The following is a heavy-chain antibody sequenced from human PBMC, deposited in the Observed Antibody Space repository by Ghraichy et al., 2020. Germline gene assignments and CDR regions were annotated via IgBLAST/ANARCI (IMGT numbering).Heavy chain of an antibody. V-gene: IGHV3-7*01. Sequence: VANIKFDGSVEYYVDSVKGRFSISRDNAHDSLYLQMNSLRADDTAKYYCAGARDGGLWGQGTLVTVSP. D-gene: IGHD2-15*01. J-gene: IGHJ4*02. CDR2: IKFDGSVE. CDR3: AGARDGGL.